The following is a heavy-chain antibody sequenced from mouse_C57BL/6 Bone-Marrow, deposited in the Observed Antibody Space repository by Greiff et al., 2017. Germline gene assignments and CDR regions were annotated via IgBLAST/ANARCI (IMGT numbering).Heavy chain of an antibody. CDR3: ARERGFLYYFDY. J-gene: IGHJ2*01. Sequence: QVQLQQPGAELVKPGASVKLSCKASGYTFTSYWMQWVNQRPGQGLEWIGEIDPSGSYTNYNQKFKGKATLTVDTSSSTAYMQLSSLTSEDSAVYYCARERGFLYYFDYWGQGTTLTVSS. V-gene: IGHV1-50*01. CDR1: GYTFTSYW. CDR2: IDPSGSYT.